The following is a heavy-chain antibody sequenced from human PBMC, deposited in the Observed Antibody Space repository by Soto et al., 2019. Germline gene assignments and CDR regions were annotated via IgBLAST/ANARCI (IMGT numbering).Heavy chain of an antibody. CDR1: GGTFNTYT. J-gene: IGHJ4*02. Sequence: QVHLLQSGPEMKKPGSSVTVSCKASGGTFNTYTFSWVRRAPGQGLEWMGSIIPIFGTANYAPRFQGRLSITADQFATTTYMELTRLTSEDTAFYYCGRIPRYSFPTSDPLDNWGQGTLVTVSS. V-gene: IGHV1-69*08. D-gene: IGHD5-18*01. CDR3: GRIPRYSFPTSDPLDN. CDR2: IIPIFGTA.